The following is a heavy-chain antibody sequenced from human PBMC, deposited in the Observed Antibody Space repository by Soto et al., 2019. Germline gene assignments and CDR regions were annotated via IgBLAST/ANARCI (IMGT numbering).Heavy chain of an antibody. D-gene: IGHD3-10*01. V-gene: IGHV4-61*08. Sequence: SETLSLTCTVSGGSISGGGCYWSWIRPPPGKGLEWIVNIYYSASTNNNPSHKSRVTISVDTSKNQFSLKLSSVTAADTAVYYCARGIRLSRGYYGSGSYYVYWGQGTLVTVSS. CDR1: GGSISGGGCY. CDR2: IYYSAST. CDR3: ARGIRLSRGYYGSGSYYVY. J-gene: IGHJ4*02.